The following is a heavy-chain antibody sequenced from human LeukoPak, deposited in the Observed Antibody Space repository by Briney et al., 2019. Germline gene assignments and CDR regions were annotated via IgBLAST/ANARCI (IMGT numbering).Heavy chain of an antibody. J-gene: IGHJ4*02. CDR2: ISAAGGGT. CDR1: GFTFSSYA. D-gene: IGHD3-10*01. CDR3: ARGSGYFDY. Sequence: GGSLRLSCAASGFTFSSYAMSWVRQAPGKGLEWVAAISAAGGGTYYADSVKGRFTISRDNSKNTLFLQMNSLRAEDTSIYYCARGSGYFDYWGQGTLVTVSS. V-gene: IGHV3-23*01.